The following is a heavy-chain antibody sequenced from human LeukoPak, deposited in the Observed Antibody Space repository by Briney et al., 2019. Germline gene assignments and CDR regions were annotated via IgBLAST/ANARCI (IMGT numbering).Heavy chain of an antibody. CDR1: GGPFSGYY. V-gene: IGHV4-34*01. J-gene: IGHJ4*02. CDR3: ARARGDYYDSSGYYSAFDY. Sequence: SETLSLTCAVYGGPFSGYYWSWIRQPPGKGLEWIGEINHSGSANYNPSLKSRVTISVDMSKNQFSLRLSSVTAADTAVYYCARARGDYYDSSGYYSAFDYWGQGTLVTVSS. CDR2: INHSGSA. D-gene: IGHD3-22*01.